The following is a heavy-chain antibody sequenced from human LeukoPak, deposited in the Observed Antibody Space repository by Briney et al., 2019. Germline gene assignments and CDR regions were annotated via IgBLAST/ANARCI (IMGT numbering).Heavy chain of an antibody. V-gene: IGHV3-23*01. Sequence: GGSLRPSCAASGFTFSSYAMSWVRQAPGKGLEWVSTISGNGDYTYYADSVKGRFTISRDNSKNTLYLQMNSLRADDTAVYYCAKRGIAAAASFDYWGQGTLVSVSS. CDR2: ISGNGDYT. CDR3: AKRGIAAAASFDY. J-gene: IGHJ4*02. D-gene: IGHD6-13*01. CDR1: GFTFSSYA.